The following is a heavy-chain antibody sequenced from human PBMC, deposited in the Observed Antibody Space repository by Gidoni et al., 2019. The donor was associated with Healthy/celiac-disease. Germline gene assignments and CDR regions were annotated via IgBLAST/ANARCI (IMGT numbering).Heavy chain of an antibody. CDR2: IYYGGST. V-gene: IGHV4-39*01. D-gene: IGHD6-6*01. CDR3: ARSSHSSSSLSWFDP. J-gene: IGHJ5*02. Sequence: QLQLQESGPGLVKPSETLSLTCTVSGGSISRRSYYWDWLRQPPGKGLEWIGSIYYGGSTYYNPSLKSRVTISVDTSKNQFSLKLSSVTAADTAVYYCARSSHSSSSLSWFDPWGQGTLVTVSS. CDR1: GGSISRRSYY.